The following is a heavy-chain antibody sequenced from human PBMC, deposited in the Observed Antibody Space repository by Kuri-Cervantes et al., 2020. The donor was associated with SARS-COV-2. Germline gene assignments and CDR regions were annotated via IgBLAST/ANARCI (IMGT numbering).Heavy chain of an antibody. J-gene: IGHJ4*02. CDR2: IYTSGST. D-gene: IGHD3-10*01. CDR3: ARDPYRGESTFDY. Sequence: LRLSCTVSGYSISSGYYWGWIRQPAGKGLEWIGRIYTSGSTNYNPSLKSRVTISVDTSKNQFSLKLSSVTAADTAVYFCARDPYRGESTFDYWGQGTLVTVSS. CDR1: GYSISSGYY. V-gene: IGHV4-61*02.